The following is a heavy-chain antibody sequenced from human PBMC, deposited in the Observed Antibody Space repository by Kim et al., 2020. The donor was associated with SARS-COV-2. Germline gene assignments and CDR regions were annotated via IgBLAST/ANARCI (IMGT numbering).Heavy chain of an antibody. D-gene: IGHD6-19*01. Sequence: SETLSLTCTVSGGSISSYYWSWIRQPPGKGLEWIGYIYYSGSTNYNPSLKSRVTISVDTSKNQFSLKLSSVTAADTAVYYCASYGGWSYGMDVWGQGTTVTVSS. CDR2: IYYSGST. J-gene: IGHJ6*02. CDR1: GGSISSYY. CDR3: ASYGGWSYGMDV. V-gene: IGHV4-59*01.